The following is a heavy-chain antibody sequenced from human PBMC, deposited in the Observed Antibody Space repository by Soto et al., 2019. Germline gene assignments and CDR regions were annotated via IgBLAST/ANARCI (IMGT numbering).Heavy chain of an antibody. Sequence: GGSLRLSCAASGFTFSSYAMHWVRQAPGKGLEWVAVISYDGSNKYYADSVKGRFTISRDNSKNTLYLQMNSLRAEDTAVYYCARDSGARYFDWFPQDYWGQGTLVTVSS. CDR3: ARDSGARYFDWFPQDY. J-gene: IGHJ4*02. V-gene: IGHV3-30-3*01. CDR1: GFTFSSYA. D-gene: IGHD3-9*01. CDR2: ISYDGSNK.